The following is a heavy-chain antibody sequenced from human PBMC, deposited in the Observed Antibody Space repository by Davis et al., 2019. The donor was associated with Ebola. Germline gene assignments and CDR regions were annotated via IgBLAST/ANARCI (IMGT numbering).Heavy chain of an antibody. Sequence: SETLSLTCAVSGGSISSSNWWSWVRQPPGKGLEWIGEIYHSGSTNYNPSLKSRVTISVDTSKNQFSLKLSSVTAADTAVYYCARGGGIWGFDPWGQGTLVTVSS. V-gene: IGHV4-4*02. D-gene: IGHD2/OR15-2a*01. CDR3: ARGGGIWGFDP. CDR1: GGSISSSNW. CDR2: IYHSGST. J-gene: IGHJ5*02.